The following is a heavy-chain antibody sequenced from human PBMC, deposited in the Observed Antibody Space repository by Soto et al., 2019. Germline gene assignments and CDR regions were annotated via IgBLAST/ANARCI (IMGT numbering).Heavy chain of an antibody. CDR2: ISSSSTSV. V-gene: IGHV3-21*01. Sequence: EVRLVESGGGLVKPGGSLRLSCAASGFTFSSYTMNWVRQAPGKGLECVSSISSSSTSVYYADSVKGRFTISRDNAKNSLYLQMNSLRAEDTAVYYCASGPYFEILTGYFDPWGQGPLVTVSS. CDR1: GFTFSSYT. CDR3: ASGPYFEILTGYFDP. D-gene: IGHD3-9*01. J-gene: IGHJ5*02.